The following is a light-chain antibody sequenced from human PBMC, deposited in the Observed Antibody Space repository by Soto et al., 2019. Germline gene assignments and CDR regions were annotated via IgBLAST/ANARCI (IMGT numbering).Light chain of an antibody. V-gene: IGKV3-15*01. CDR1: QDVMYD. Sequence: EIVLTQSPAALSVSPGGRATLSCRASQDVMYDLAWYQQKPGQPPRLLVYGASTRATDAPPRFRGSGSGREFSLTISSLQSEDFATYYCQQYRSWPRTFGQGSRVEIK. J-gene: IGKJ1*01. CDR3: QQYRSWPRT. CDR2: GAS.